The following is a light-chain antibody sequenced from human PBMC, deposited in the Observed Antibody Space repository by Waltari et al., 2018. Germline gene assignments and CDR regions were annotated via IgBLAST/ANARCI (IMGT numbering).Light chain of an antibody. Sequence: YHQLPGTAPKTLVDGNSNRPSGVPDRFSGSKSVTSASLVITGLQTEDEADYYGQAYDSSLSGWVFGGGTKLTVL. V-gene: IGLV1-40*01. CDR2: GNS. J-gene: IGLJ3*02. CDR3: QAYDSSLSGWV.